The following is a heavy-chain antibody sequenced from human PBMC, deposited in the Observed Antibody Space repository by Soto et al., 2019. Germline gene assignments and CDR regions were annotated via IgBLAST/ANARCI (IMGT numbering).Heavy chain of an antibody. V-gene: IGHV4-34*01. D-gene: IGHD3-22*01. CDR3: ASYYDSSGLPEYYYYGMDV. CDR2: INHSGST. Sequence: PSETLSLTCAVCGGSFSGYYWSWIRQPPGKGLEWIGEINHSGSTNYNPSLKSRVTISVDTSKNQFSLKLSSVTAADTAVYYCASYYDSSGLPEYYYYGMDVWGQGTTVTGSS. CDR1: GGSFSGYY. J-gene: IGHJ6*02.